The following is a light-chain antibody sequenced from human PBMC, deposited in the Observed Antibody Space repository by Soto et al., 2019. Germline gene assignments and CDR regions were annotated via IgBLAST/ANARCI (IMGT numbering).Light chain of an antibody. CDR1: QSVSSF. Sequence: EIVLTQSPATLSLSPGERATLSCRASQSVSSFLAWYQQKPGQPPRLLIYDASNSATGIPARFSGSGSGTEFTLTISSLEPEDFAVYYCQQRSNWPPLTFGGGTKVEIK. CDR2: DAS. V-gene: IGKV3-11*01. CDR3: QQRSNWPPLT. J-gene: IGKJ4*01.